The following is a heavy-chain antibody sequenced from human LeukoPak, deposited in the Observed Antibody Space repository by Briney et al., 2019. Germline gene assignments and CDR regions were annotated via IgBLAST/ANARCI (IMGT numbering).Heavy chain of an antibody. V-gene: IGHV3-30*02. Sequence: GGSLRLSCAASGFTFSSYGMHWVRQAPGKGLEWVAFIRYDGSNKYYADSVKGRFTISRDNSKNTLYLQINSLRHDDTAVYYCAREKYDYVWGSYRSGVDYWGQGTLVTVSS. J-gene: IGHJ4*02. D-gene: IGHD3-16*02. CDR1: GFTFSSYG. CDR2: IRYDGSNK. CDR3: AREKYDYVWGSYRSGVDY.